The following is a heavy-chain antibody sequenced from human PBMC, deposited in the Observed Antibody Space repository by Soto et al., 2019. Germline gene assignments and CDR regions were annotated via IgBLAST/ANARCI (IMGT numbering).Heavy chain of an antibody. CDR2: IYHSGST. CDR1: GGSISSSNW. Sequence: PSETLSLTCAVSGGSISSSNWWSWVRQPPGKGLEWIGEIYHSGSTNYNPSLKGRVTISVDKSKNQFSLKLSSVTAADTAVYYCARVGLLWFGESHFDPWGQGTLVTVSS. V-gene: IGHV4-4*02. J-gene: IGHJ5*02. D-gene: IGHD3-10*01. CDR3: ARVGLLWFGESHFDP.